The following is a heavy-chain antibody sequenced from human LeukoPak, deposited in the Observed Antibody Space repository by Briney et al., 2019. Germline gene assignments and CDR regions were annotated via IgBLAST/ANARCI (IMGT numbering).Heavy chain of an antibody. CDR1: GYTFTGYY. V-gene: IGHV1-2*02. CDR3: ARDKGQYGSGTRGFTWFDP. Sequence: ASVKVSCKASGYTFTGYYMHWVRQAPEQGLEWMGWINPNSGGTNYAQKFQGRVTMTRDTSISTAYMELSRLRSDDTAVYYCARDKGQYGSGTRGFTWFDPWGQGTLVTVSS. D-gene: IGHD3-10*01. J-gene: IGHJ5*02. CDR2: INPNSGGT.